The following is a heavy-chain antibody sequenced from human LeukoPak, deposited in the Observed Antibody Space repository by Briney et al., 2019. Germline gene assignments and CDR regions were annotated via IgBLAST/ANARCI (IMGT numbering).Heavy chain of an antibody. J-gene: IGHJ4*02. CDR1: GYTFTSYN. V-gene: IGHV1-8*01. CDR2: MNPNSGNT. CDR3: ARRYDSGSYHLPH. D-gene: IGHD3-10*01. Sequence: ASVKVSCKASGYTFTSYNINWVRQAAGQGLEWMGWMNPNSGNTGYAQKFQGRITMARNTSISTAYMELSSLTSEDTAVYFCARRYDSGSYHLPHWGQGTLVTVSS.